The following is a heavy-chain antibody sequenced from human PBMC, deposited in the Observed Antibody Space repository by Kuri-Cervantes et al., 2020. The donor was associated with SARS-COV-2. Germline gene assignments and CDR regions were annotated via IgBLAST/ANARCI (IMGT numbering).Heavy chain of an antibody. D-gene: IGHD3-9*01. Sequence: ESLKISCTVSGGSISSSSYYWGWIRQPPGKGLEWIGSIYYSGSTFYNPSLKSRVTISVDTSKNQFSLKPSSVTAADTAVYYCARHFSWGSGEKYYDILTRPDYGMDVWGQGTTVTVSS. J-gene: IGHJ6*02. CDR3: ARHFSWGSGEKYYDILTRPDYGMDV. CDR2: IYYSGST. V-gene: IGHV4-39*01. CDR1: GGSISSSSYY.